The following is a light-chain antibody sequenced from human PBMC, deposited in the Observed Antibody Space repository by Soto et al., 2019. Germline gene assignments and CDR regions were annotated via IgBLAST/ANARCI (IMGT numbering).Light chain of an antibody. CDR2: GAS. V-gene: IGKV3-20*01. CDR3: PQYGSSCSV. CDR1: QSVTINY. J-gene: IGKJ5*01. Sequence: IVLTQSPGTLSLSPVERATLSCRASQSVTINYFGWYQQKPGQAPRLLVYGASTRATGIPDRVSGSGSGTVFTLTISRLEPEDVAGYYCPQYGSSCSVFRQGTRLEI.